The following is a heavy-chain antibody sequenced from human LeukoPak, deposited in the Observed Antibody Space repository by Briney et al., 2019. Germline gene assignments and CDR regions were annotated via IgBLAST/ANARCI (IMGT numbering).Heavy chain of an antibody. V-gene: IGHV4-34*01. CDR3: ARGLAAIAAAGRPYYYYYGMDV. CDR2: INHSGST. Sequence: SETLSLTCAVYGGSFSGHYWSWIRQPPGKGLEWIGEINHSGSTNYNPSLKSRVTISVDTSKNQFSLKLSSVTAADTAVYYCARGLAAIAAAGRPYYYYYGMDVWGQGTTVTVSS. CDR1: GGSFSGHY. J-gene: IGHJ6*02. D-gene: IGHD6-13*01.